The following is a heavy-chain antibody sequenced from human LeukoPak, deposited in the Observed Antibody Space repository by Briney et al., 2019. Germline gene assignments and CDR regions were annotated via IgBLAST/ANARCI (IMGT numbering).Heavy chain of an antibody. V-gene: IGHV3-11*04. Sequence: SGGSLRLSCAASGFTFSDYYMSWIRQAPGKGLEWVACISSSGSTIYYADSVKGRFTISRDNAKNSLYLQMNSLRAEDTAVYYCARGVRRLWFGEPTGVFDIWGQGTMVTVSS. J-gene: IGHJ3*02. CDR3: ARGVRRLWFGEPTGVFDI. D-gene: IGHD3-10*01. CDR1: GFTFSDYY. CDR2: ISSSGSTI.